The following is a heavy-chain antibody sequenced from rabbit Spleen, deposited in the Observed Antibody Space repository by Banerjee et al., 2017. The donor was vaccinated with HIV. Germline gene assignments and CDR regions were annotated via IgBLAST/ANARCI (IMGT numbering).Heavy chain of an antibody. CDR1: GFSFSDRDV. CDR3: ARGDGYAYGGYDL. CDR2: INTATGKP. D-gene: IGHD6-1*01. J-gene: IGHJ4*01. Sequence: QEQLEESGGGLVKPEGSLTLTCKASGFSFSDRDVMCWVRQAPGKGLEWIACINTATGKPVYASWAKGRFTISRTSSTTVALQMTSLTAADTATYFCARGDGYAYGGYDLWGPGTLVTVS. V-gene: IGHV1S45*01.